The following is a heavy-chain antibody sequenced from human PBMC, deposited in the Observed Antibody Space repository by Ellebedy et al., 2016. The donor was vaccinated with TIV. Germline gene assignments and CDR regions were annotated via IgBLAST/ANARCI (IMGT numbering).Heavy chain of an antibody. D-gene: IGHD1-26*01. J-gene: IGHJ4*02. CDR1: GFTFNSYA. CDR2: ISRSGTST. V-gene: IGHV3-23*01. CDR3: ARGPIESGSYY. Sequence: PGGSLRLSCAASGFTFNSYAMSWVRQAPGKGLEWVSTISRSGTSTYYADSVKGRFTISRDNSKNTLYLQMNSLRVEDTAVYYCARGPIESGSYYWGQGTLVTVSS.